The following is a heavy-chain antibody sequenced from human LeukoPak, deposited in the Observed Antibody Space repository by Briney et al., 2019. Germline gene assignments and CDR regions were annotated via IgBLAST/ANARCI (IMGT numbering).Heavy chain of an antibody. CDR2: IRYDGSNK. J-gene: IGHJ4*02. Sequence: GSVRLSCAASGFTFSSYGMHWVRQAPGKGVEWVAFIRYDGSNKYYADSVKGRFTISRDNSKNTLYLQMNSLSAEDTAVYYCAKDWDSSWYEAYFDYWGQGTLVTVSS. CDR3: AKDWDSSWYEAYFDY. V-gene: IGHV3-30*02. CDR1: GFTFSSYG. D-gene: IGHD6-13*01.